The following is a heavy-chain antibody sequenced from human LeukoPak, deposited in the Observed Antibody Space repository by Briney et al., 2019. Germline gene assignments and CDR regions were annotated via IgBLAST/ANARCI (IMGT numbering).Heavy chain of an antibody. CDR3: ASGDANTAAAFDI. CDR1: GGSISSYY. D-gene: IGHD4-17*01. Sequence: PSETLSLTCTVSGGSISSYYWNWLRQPAGKGLEWIGRIYTSGSTNYNYNPSLKSRVTMPVDTSKNQFSLKLSSVTAADTAVYYCASGDANTAAAFDIWGQGTMVTVSS. CDR2: IYTSGSTNY. V-gene: IGHV4-4*07. J-gene: IGHJ3*02.